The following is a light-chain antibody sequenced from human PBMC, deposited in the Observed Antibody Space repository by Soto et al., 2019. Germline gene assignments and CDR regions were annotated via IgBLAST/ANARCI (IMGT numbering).Light chain of an antibody. Sequence: QSVLTQPPSASRSPGQSVTISCTGTSSDVGGYNYVSWYQQHPGKAPKLMIYEVSQRPSGVPDRFSGSKSGNTASLTVSGLQAEDEADYYCNSYAGSNNVFGTGTKVTVL. V-gene: IGLV2-8*02. CDR3: NSYAGSNNV. CDR1: SSDVGGYNY. CDR2: EVS. J-gene: IGLJ1*01.